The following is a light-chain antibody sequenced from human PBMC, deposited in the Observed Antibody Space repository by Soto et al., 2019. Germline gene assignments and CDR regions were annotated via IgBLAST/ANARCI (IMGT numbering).Light chain of an antibody. CDR1: QSLRTNS. CDR2: GAS. Sequence: EVVLTQSPDTLSLSPGERATLSCRASQSLRTNSLAWFQQKPGQAPRLLIYGASSRAAGVPDRFSASGSGTDFTLTISRLEPEDFVVYYCQQYGGSKFTFGLGTKLEIK. CDR3: QQYGGSKFT. V-gene: IGKV3-20*01. J-gene: IGKJ2*01.